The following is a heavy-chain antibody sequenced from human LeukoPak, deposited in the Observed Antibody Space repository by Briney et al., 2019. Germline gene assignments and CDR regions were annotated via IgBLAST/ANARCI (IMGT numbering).Heavy chain of an antibody. CDR2: IWYDGSNK. D-gene: IGHD5-18*01. Sequence: GGSLRLSCAASGFTFSSYGMHWVRQAPGKGLEWVAVIWYDGSNKYYADSVKGRFTISRDNSKNTLYLQMNSLRAEDTAVYYCADLGYSYGYEDYWGQGTLVTVSS. CDR1: GFTFSSYG. CDR3: ADLGYSYGYEDY. J-gene: IGHJ4*02. V-gene: IGHV3-30*02.